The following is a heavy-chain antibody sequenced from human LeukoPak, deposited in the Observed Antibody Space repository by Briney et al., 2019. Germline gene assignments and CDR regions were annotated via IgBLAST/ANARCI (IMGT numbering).Heavy chain of an antibody. D-gene: IGHD3/OR15-3a*01. J-gene: IGHJ4*02. CDR3: ARALDLDY. CDR2: SSSVSSTI. CDR1: GFTFNSYS. V-gene: IGHV3-48*01. Sequence: TGGSLRLSCATSGFTFNSYSMNWLRQAPGKGLEWVSYSSSVSSTIYYADSVKGRFTISRDYAKNSLDLQMNSLRSEDTAVYYCARALDLDYWGQGTLVTVSS.